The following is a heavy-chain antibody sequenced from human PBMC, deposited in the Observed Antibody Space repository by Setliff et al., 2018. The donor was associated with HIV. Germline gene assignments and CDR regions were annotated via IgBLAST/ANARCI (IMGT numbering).Heavy chain of an antibody. CDR3: ARAAVAGPWRKLDY. D-gene: IGHD6-19*01. J-gene: IGHJ4*02. CDR1: GGTFSSYA. CDR2: IIPILGIA. V-gene: IGHV1-69*10. Sequence: SVKVSCKASGGTFSSYAISWVRQAPGQGLEWMGGIIPILGIANYAQKFQGRVTITADESTSTAYMELSSLRSEDTAVYYCARAAVAGPWRKLDYWGQGTLVTVSS.